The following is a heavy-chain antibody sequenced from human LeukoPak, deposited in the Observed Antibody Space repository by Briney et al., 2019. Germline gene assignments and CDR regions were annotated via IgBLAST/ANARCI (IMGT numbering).Heavy chain of an antibody. J-gene: IGHJ4*02. Sequence: GGSLRLSCAASGFTFSSYWMHWVCQAPVKGLVWVSRISGDGSSTTYVDSVMGRFTISRDNAKNTLYLQLNSVRAEDTAVYYCARGNIAAAGIHYWGQGTLVIVSS. CDR2: ISGDGSST. V-gene: IGHV3-74*01. CDR1: GFTFSSYW. CDR3: ARGNIAAAGIHY. D-gene: IGHD6-13*01.